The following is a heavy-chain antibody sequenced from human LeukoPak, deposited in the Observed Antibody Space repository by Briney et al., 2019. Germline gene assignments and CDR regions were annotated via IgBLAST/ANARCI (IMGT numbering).Heavy chain of an antibody. CDR1: GRSFSGYY. Sequence: RPSETLSLTCAVYGRSFSGYYWSWIRQPPGKGLEWIGEINHSGSTNYNPSLKSRVTISVDTSKNQFSLKLSSVTAADTAVYYCASRGILTGYSHNWFDPWGQGTLVTVSS. D-gene: IGHD3-9*01. J-gene: IGHJ5*02. CDR3: ASRGILTGYSHNWFDP. CDR2: INHSGST. V-gene: IGHV4-34*01.